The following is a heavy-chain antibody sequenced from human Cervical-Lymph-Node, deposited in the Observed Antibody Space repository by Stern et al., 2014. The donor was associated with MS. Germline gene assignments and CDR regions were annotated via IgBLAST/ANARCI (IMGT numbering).Heavy chain of an antibody. D-gene: IGHD1-26*01. CDR2: IHDRGSN. Sequence: QVQLVESGPGLVKPSQTLSLTCTVSGGSISSSGYYWSWIRQPADKGLEWIGRIHDRGSNYYNPSLKRRVTISMDTAQNQVSLKLPSVTAADTAVYYCATTRWDLFTWNWFDPWGQGTLVTVSS. CDR3: ATTRWDLFTWNWFDP. J-gene: IGHJ5*02. CDR1: GGSISSSGYY. V-gene: IGHV4-61*02.